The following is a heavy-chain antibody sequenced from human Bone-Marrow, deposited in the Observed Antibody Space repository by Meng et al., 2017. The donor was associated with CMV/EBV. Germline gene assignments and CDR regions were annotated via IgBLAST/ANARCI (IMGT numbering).Heavy chain of an antibody. Sequence: GESLKISCAASGFTFSSYWMHWVRQAPGKGLVWVSRINSDGSSTSYADSVKGRFTISRDNAKNTLYLQMNSLRAEDTAVYYCARGQYCGGTNCYMPDYWGQGTLVTCSS. CDR3: ARGQYCGGTNCYMPDY. CDR1: GFTFSSYW. CDR2: INSDGSST. J-gene: IGHJ4*02. V-gene: IGHV3-74*01. D-gene: IGHD2-2*02.